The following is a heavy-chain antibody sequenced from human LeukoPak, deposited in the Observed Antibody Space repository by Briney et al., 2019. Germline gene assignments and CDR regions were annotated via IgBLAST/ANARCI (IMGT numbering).Heavy chain of an antibody. V-gene: IGHV4-59*01. CDR3: ASYDILTGFDY. Sequence: PSETLSLTRTVSGGSISSYYWSWIRQPPGKGLEWIGYIYYSGSTNYNPSLKSRVTISVDTSKNQFSLKLSSVTAADTAVYYCASYDILTGFDYWGQGTLVTVSS. CDR2: IYYSGST. J-gene: IGHJ4*02. CDR1: GGSISSYY. D-gene: IGHD3-9*01.